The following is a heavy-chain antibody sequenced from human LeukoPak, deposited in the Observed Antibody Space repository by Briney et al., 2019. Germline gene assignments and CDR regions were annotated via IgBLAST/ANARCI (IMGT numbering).Heavy chain of an antibody. CDR2: IYHSGST. CDR1: GYSISSGYC. V-gene: IGHV4-38-2*01. Sequence: PSETLSLTCAVSGYSISSGYCWGWIRQPPGKGLEWIGSIYHSGSTYYNPSLKSRVTISVDTSKNQFSLKLSSATAADTAVYYCARVWFGYCSGGSCYSSNYYYYMDVWGKGTTVTVSS. D-gene: IGHD2-15*01. J-gene: IGHJ6*03. CDR3: ARVWFGYCSGGSCYSSNYYYYMDV.